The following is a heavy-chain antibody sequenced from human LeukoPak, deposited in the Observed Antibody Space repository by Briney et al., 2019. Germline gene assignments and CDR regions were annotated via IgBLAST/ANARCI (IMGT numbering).Heavy chain of an antibody. CDR2: INPNSGGT. D-gene: IGHD2-2*01. Sequence: SVKVSCKASGYTFTGYYMHWVRQAPGQGLEWMGWINPNSGGTNYAQKFQGRVTMTRDTSISTAYMELSRLRSDDTAVYYCARDMEDIVVVPAVSSFDYWGQGTLVTVSS. V-gene: IGHV1-2*02. J-gene: IGHJ4*02. CDR3: ARDMEDIVVVPAVSSFDY. CDR1: GYTFTGYY.